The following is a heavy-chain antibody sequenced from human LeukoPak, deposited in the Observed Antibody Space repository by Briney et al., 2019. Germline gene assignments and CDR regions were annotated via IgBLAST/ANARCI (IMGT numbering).Heavy chain of an antibody. CDR1: GGPINSYY. J-gene: IGHJ5*02. CDR3: TRGTYSNSRSYLSSFDP. V-gene: IGHV4-4*07. D-gene: IGHD3-10*01. CDR2: IYTTGST. Sequence: SETLSLTCTVSGGPINSYYWNWIRQPAGKGLEWIGRIYTTGSTNYNPSLKSRGPMSLDTSKTQFSLKLSSVTAADTAVYYCTRGTYSNSRSYLSSFDPWGQGTLVTVSS.